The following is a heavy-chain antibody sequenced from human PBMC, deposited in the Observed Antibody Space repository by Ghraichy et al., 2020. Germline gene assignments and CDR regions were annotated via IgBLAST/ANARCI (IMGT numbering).Heavy chain of an antibody. CDR1: GFTFSTSS. CDR2: ITITSRTI. D-gene: IGHD3-9*01. CDR3: ASAIEAGDISH. V-gene: IGHV3-48*01. Sequence: GGSLRLSCTASGFTFSTSSMNWVRQTPGKGLEWISYITITSRTIYYADSVKGRFTVSRDNDKNSLYLQMNSLRVDDTAVYYCASAIEAGDISHWGLGTLVTVSS. J-gene: IGHJ4*02.